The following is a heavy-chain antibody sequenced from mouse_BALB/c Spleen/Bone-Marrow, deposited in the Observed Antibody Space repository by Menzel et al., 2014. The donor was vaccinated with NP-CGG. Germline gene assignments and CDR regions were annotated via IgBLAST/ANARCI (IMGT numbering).Heavy chain of an antibody. J-gene: IGHJ4*01. D-gene: IGHD4-1*01. CDR2: IDPANGNT. Sequence: VQLQQSGAELVKPGASVKLSCTASGFNIKDTYMHWVKQGPEQGLEWIGRIDPANGNTKYDPKFQGKATITADTSSNTAYLQLSSLTSEDTAVYYCARWEYYAMDYWGQGTSDTVSS. CDR1: GFNIKDTY. CDR3: ARWEYYAMDY. V-gene: IGHV14-3*02.